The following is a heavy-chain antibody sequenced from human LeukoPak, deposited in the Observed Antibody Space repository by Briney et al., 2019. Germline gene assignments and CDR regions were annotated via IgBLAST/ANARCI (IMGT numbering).Heavy chain of an antibody. Sequence: SVKVSCKASRGTFSSYAISWVRQAPGQGLEWMGGIIPVFGTANYAQKFQGRVTITTDESTSTAYMELSSLRSEDTAVYYCARGGELNPPDYWGQGTLVTVSS. CDR3: ARGGELNPPDY. V-gene: IGHV1-69*05. CDR1: RGTFSSYA. J-gene: IGHJ4*02. D-gene: IGHD1-7*01. CDR2: IIPVFGTA.